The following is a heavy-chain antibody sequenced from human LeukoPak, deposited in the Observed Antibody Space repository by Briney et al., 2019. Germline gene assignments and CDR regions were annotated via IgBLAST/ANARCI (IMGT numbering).Heavy chain of an antibody. Sequence: SVKVSCKSSGGSFNKYAVSWVRQAPGQGLEWMGRINPFYDMTDYAQDFQGRFTITADKAKSTGYMELSSLRPEDTAVYYCARDGDLRIGYYIIGIWGQGSLVTVSS. CDR1: GGSFNKYA. J-gene: IGHJ4*02. CDR2: INPFYDMT. CDR3: ARDGDLRIGYYIIGI. V-gene: IGHV1-69*17. D-gene: IGHD3-3*01.